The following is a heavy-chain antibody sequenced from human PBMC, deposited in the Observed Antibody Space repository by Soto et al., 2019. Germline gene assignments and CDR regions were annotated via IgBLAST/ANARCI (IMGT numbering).Heavy chain of an antibody. Sequence: SVKVSCKASGGTFSSYAISWVRQAPGQGLEWMGGIIPIFGTTNYAQKFQGRVTITADESTSTAYMELSSLRSEDTAVYYCARDRRKMDTTYGDAFDIWGQGTMVTVSS. V-gene: IGHV1-69*13. CDR1: GGTFSSYA. CDR3: ARDRRKMDTTYGDAFDI. J-gene: IGHJ3*02. D-gene: IGHD1-1*01. CDR2: IIPIFGTT.